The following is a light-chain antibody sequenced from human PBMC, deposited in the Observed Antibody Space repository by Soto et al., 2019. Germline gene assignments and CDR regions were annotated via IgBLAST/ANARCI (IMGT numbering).Light chain of an antibody. V-gene: IGLV2-14*01. CDR2: EVN. CDR3: GSYTSSGTLGV. CDR1: SSDIGGFNY. J-gene: IGLJ1*01. Sequence: QSALAQPASVSGSPGQSIAISCTGTSSDIGGFNYVSWYQQHPDKAPKLIIYEVNKRPSGVSYRFSGSKSGNTASLTISGLQAEDEADYYCGSYTSSGTLGVFGTGTKLTVL.